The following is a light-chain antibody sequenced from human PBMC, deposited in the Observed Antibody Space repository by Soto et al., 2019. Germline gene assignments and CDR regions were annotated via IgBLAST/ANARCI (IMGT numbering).Light chain of an antibody. CDR3: AAWDDSLNGFV. V-gene: IGLV1-44*01. Sequence: QSVLTQSPSASGTPGQRVTISCSGSRSNIGRNFVYWYQHVPGTAPRLLIYVDDERPSGVPDRFSGSKSGTSASLAISGLQSEDEADFYCAAWDDSLNGFVFGTGTKLTVL. J-gene: IGLJ1*01. CDR1: RSNIGRNF. CDR2: VDD.